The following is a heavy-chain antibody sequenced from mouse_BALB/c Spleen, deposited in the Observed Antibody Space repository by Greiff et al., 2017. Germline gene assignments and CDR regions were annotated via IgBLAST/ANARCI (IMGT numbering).Heavy chain of an antibody. CDR3: ARDNYRDAMDY. D-gene: IGHD2-14*01. J-gene: IGHJ4*01. Sequence: VKVVESGPGLVAPSQSLSITCTVSGFSLTSYGVHWVRQPPGKGLEWLGVIWAGGSTNYNSALMSRLSISKDNSKSQVFLKMNSLQTDDTAMYYCARDNYRDAMDYWGQGTSVTVSS. CDR1: GFSLTSYG. CDR2: IWAGGST. V-gene: IGHV2-9*02.